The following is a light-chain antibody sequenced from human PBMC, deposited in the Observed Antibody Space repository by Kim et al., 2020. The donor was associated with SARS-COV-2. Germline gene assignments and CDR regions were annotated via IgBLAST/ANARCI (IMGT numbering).Light chain of an antibody. V-gene: IGLV7-43*01. CDR1: TGAVTSAYY. CDR3: LLFYGPNVV. CDR2: GTS. J-gene: IGLJ2*01. Sequence: QAVVTQEPSLTVSPGGTVTLTCASSTGAVTSAYYPNWFQQKPGQAPRALIYGTSNKHSWTPARFSGSLLGDKAALTLSGAQLEDEAEYYCLLFYGPNVVFGGGTQMTVL.